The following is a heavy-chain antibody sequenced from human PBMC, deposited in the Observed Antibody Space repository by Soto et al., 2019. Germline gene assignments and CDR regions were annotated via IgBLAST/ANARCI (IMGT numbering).Heavy chain of an antibody. CDR1: GFTFSIYS. Sequence: EVQLVESGGGLVQPGGSLRLSCAASGFTFSIYSMNWVRQAPGTGLEWVSYISTSGSTMYYADSVKGRFTISRDNAKNSLYLQMNSLRAEDSAVYYCARQQLLSFDHYYGMDVWGQGTTVTVSS. D-gene: IGHD6-13*01. CDR3: ARQQLLSFDHYYGMDV. V-gene: IGHV3-48*01. CDR2: ISTSGSTM. J-gene: IGHJ6*02.